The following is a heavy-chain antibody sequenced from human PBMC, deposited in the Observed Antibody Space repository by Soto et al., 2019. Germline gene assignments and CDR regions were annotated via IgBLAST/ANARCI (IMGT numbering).Heavy chain of an antibody. V-gene: IGHV3-23*01. CDR3: AKDVERPEY. Sequence: PGGSLRLSCAASGFAFSNYAMTWVRQAPGKGLEWVSAIGGGGVSRFYSASVKGRFTISSDDSKSTVFMQLDSLRADDTAVYDSAKDVERPEYWGQGVLVTVSS. J-gene: IGHJ4*02. CDR1: GFAFSNYA. CDR2: IGGGGVSR.